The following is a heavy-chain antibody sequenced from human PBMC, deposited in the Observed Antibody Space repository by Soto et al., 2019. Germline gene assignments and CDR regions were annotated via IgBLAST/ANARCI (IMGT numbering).Heavy chain of an antibody. CDR3: ATTAGTYYYYGMDV. CDR1: GFTFSSYA. V-gene: IGHV3-23*01. D-gene: IGHD6-13*01. Sequence: GGSLRLSCAASGFTFSSYAMSWVRQAPGKGLEWVSAISGSGGSTYYANSVKGRFTISRDNSKNTLYLQMNSLRAEDTAVYYCATTAGTYYYYGMDVWGQGTTVTVSS. J-gene: IGHJ6*02. CDR2: ISGSGGST.